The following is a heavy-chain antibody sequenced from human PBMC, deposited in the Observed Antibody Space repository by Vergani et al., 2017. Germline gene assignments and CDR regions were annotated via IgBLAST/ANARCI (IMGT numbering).Heavy chain of an antibody. Sequence: QVQLVESGGGVVQPGRSLRLSCAASGFTFSSYGMHWVRQAPGKGLEWVAFIRYDGSNKYYADSVKGRFTISRDNSKNTLYLQMNSLRAEDTAVYYCAKDDLSYSSGYFDYWGQGTLVTVSS. CDR3: AKDDLSYSSGYFDY. D-gene: IGHD3-22*01. CDR1: GFTFSSYG. V-gene: IGHV3-30*02. J-gene: IGHJ4*02. CDR2: IRYDGSNK.